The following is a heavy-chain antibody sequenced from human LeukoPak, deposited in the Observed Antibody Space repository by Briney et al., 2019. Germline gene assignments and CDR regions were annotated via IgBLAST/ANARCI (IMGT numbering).Heavy chain of an antibody. Sequence: SETLSLTCTVSGDSISSYYWIWIRQPPGKGLECIGYIYYSVRTNYSPSLKSRVTISIDTSKNQFSLKLTSVTAADTAVYYCARVNSGSYYNWYFDLWGRGTLVTVSS. CDR1: GDSISSYY. V-gene: IGHV4-59*01. CDR3: ARVNSGSYYNWYFDL. J-gene: IGHJ2*01. D-gene: IGHD1-26*01. CDR2: IYYSVRT.